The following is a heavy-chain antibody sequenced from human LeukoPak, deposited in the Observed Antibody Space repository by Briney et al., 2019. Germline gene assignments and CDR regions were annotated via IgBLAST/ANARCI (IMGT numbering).Heavy chain of an antibody. Sequence: GGSLRLSCAASGFTFGSYGISWVRQAPGKGLEWVSAISGSFGRTYYADSVKGRFTISRDSSKKTLYLQMNSLRPEDSAVYYCAKDPGTVAWFDPWGQGTLVTVSS. CDR1: GFTFGSYG. CDR2: ISGSFGRT. CDR3: AKDPGTVAWFDP. D-gene: IGHD3-10*01. J-gene: IGHJ5*02. V-gene: IGHV3-23*01.